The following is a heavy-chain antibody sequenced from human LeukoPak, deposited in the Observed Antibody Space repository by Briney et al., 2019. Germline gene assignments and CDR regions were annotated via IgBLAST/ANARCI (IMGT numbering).Heavy chain of an antibody. CDR3: ARVKPIVLMATAPRNNWFDP. CDR2: ISAYNGNT. J-gene: IGHJ5*02. V-gene: IGHV1-18*01. D-gene: IGHD2-8*01. Sequence: ASVKVSCKASGYTFTSYGISWVRQAPGQGLEWMGWISAYNGNTNYAQKLQGRVTMTTDTSTSTAYMELRSLRSDDTAVYYCARVKPIVLMATAPRNNWFDPWGQGTLVTVSS. CDR1: GYTFTSYG.